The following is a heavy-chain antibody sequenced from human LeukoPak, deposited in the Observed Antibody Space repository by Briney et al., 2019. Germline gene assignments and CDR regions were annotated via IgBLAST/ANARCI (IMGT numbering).Heavy chain of an antibody. CDR3: ARSFTLILAVINDVFDI. D-gene: IGHD3-22*01. J-gene: IGHJ3*02. CDR2: INPNNGAT. V-gene: IGHV1-2*02. Sequence: ASVRVSCKTSGYTFTGHYMHWVRQAPGQGLEWMGWINPNNGATNYAQKFQGRVTMTRDTSVSTAYMELSSLRSDDTAVYYCARSFTLILAVINDVFDIWGQGTMVTVSS. CDR1: GYTFTGHY.